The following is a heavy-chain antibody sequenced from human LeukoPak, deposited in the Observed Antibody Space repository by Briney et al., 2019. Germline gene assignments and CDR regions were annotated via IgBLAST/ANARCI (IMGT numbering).Heavy chain of an antibody. CDR1: GGSFSGYY. V-gene: IGHV4-34*01. Sequence: SETLSLTCAVYGGSFSGYYWSWIRQPPGKGLEWIGEINHSGSTNYNPSLKSRVTISVDTSKNQFSLKLSSVTAADTAVYYCARLNGYGGKIDYWGQGTLVTVSS. D-gene: IGHD4-23*01. J-gene: IGHJ4*02. CDR3: ARLNGYGGKIDY. CDR2: INHSGST.